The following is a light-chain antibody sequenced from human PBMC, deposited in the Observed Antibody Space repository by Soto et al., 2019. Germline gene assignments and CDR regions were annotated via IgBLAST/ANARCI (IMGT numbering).Light chain of an antibody. CDR1: SSDVGAYNY. Sequence: QSALTQPASVSGSPGQSIAISCTGTSSDVGAYNYVSWYQQHPGKAPKLMIFDVTNRPSGVSDRFSGSKSGNTASLTISGLQAEDEADYYCSLYTSSSTYVFGTGTQLTVL. CDR2: DVT. V-gene: IGLV2-14*03. J-gene: IGLJ1*01. CDR3: SLYTSSSTYV.